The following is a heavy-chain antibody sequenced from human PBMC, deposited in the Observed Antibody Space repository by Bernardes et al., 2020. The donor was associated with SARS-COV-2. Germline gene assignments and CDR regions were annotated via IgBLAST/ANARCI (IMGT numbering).Heavy chain of an antibody. D-gene: IGHD4-17*01. CDR1: GYTFTSYY. CDR3: ARDPTVTTEEYYYYYYGMDV. V-gene: IGHV1-46*01. J-gene: IGHJ6*02. CDR2: INPSGGST. Sequence: ASVKVSCKASGYTFTSYYMHWVRQAPGQGLEWMGIINPSGGSTSYAQKFQGRVTMTRDTSTSTVYMELSSLRSEDTAVYYCARDPTVTTEEYYYYYYGMDVWGQGTTVTVSS.